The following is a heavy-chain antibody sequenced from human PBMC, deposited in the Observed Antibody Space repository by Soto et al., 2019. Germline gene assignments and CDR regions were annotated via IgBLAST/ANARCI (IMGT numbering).Heavy chain of an antibody. J-gene: IGHJ6*02. CDR3: ARVRDYCSSTSCQMGDYYYYGMDV. Sequence: QVQLQQWGAGLLKPSETLSLTCAVYGGSFSGYYWSWIRQPPGKGLEWIGEINHSGSTNYNPSLKSRVTISVDTSKNQFSLKLSSVTAADTAVYYCARVRDYCSSTSCQMGDYYYYGMDVWGQGTTVTVSS. D-gene: IGHD2-2*01. CDR1: GGSFSGYY. V-gene: IGHV4-34*01. CDR2: INHSGST.